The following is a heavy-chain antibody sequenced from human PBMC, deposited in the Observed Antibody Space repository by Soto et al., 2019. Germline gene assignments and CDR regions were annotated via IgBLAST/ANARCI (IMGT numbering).Heavy chain of an antibody. CDR2: IGTAGDT. J-gene: IGHJ4*02. D-gene: IGHD3-22*01. CDR3: ARGEYKWYYYDSSGYYHTSFAY. V-gene: IGHV3-13*01. CDR1: GFTFSSYD. Sequence: AGGSLRLSCAASGFTFSSYDMHWVRQATGKGLEWVSAIGTAGDTYYPGSVKGRFTISRENAKNSLYLQMNSLRAEDTAVYYCARGEYKWYYYDSSGYYHTSFAYWGQGTLVTVSS.